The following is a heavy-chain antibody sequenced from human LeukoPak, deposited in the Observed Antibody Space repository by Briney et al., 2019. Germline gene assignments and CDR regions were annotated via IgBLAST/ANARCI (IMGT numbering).Heavy chain of an antibody. V-gene: IGHV4-39*07. CDR1: SGSISSLSYY. J-gene: IGHJ1*01. D-gene: IGHD3-10*01. CDR2: IYYDGST. CDR3: VRPGAGRQGYFQH. Sequence: SETLSLTCTVSSGSISSLSYYWGWIRQPPGKGLEWIGSIYYDGSTFYNPSLKSRVSISVDTSKNQFSLKLSSVTAADTAVYYCVRPGAGRQGYFQHWGQGTLVTVSS.